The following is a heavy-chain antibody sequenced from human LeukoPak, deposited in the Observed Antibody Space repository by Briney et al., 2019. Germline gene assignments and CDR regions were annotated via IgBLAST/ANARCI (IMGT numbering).Heavy chain of an antibody. D-gene: IGHD3-22*01. CDR3: ARARPWDSSRSYYFGMDV. J-gene: IGHJ6*02. Sequence: GGSLRLSCEASGFTFSSYAIRWVRQAPGTGLEWVSSIPGSGGATYYADSVRGRFSISRDSSKNTVYLQMNSLRDEDTAVYYCARARPWDSSRSYYFGMDVWGHGTTVTVSS. CDR2: IPGSGGAT. CDR1: GFTFSSYA. V-gene: IGHV3-23*01.